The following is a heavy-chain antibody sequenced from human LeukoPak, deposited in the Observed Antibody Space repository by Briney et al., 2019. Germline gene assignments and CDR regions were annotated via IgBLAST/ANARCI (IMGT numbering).Heavy chain of an antibody. D-gene: IGHD5-24*01. J-gene: IGHJ3*02. CDR3: ARDRGDGYNSLAFDI. V-gene: IGHV3-7*01. CDR2: IKQDVSEK. CDR1: GFTFMTYW. Sequence: GGSLRLSCAASGFTFMTYWMSWVRQAPGKGLEWVANIKQDVSEKYYVDSVKGRFTISRDNAKNTLYLQMNSLRAEDTAVYYCARDRGDGYNSLAFDIWGQGTMVTVSS.